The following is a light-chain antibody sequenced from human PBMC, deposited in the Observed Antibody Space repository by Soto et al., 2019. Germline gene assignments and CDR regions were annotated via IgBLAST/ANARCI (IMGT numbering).Light chain of an antibody. J-gene: IGKJ3*01. CDR2: LGS. CDR3: MQPLQTPFT. CDR1: QSLLHSNGYTH. Sequence: DIVMTQSPLSLSVTPGEPASISCRSSQSLLHSNGYTHLDWYLQKPGQSPQLLIYLGSNRASGVPDRFSGSGSGTDFTLKISRVEAEGVGVYYCMQPLQTPFTFGPGTKVDIK. V-gene: IGKV2-28*01.